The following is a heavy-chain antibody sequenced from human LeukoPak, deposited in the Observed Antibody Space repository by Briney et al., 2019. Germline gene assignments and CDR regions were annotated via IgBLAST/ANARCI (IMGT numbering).Heavy chain of an antibody. CDR3: AKDLRIVGATGPKRDAFDI. V-gene: IGHV3-23*01. J-gene: IGHJ3*02. CDR2: ISGSGGST. Sequence: GGSLRLSCAASGFTFSSYAMSWVRQAPGKGLEWVSAISGSGGSTYYADSVKGRFTISRDNSKNTLYLQMNSLRAEDTAVYYCAKDLRIVGATGPKRDAFDIWGQGTMVTVSS. CDR1: GFTFSSYA. D-gene: IGHD1-26*01.